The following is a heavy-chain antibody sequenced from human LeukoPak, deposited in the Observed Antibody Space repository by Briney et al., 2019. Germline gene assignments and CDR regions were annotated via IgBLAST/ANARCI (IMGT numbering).Heavy chain of an antibody. CDR2: ISSSSYI. J-gene: IGHJ4*02. CDR3: ARDPVRMAGTHYDY. D-gene: IGHD6-19*01. V-gene: IGHV3-21*01. CDR1: GFTLSSYS. Sequence: GASLRLSCAASGFTLSSYSMNWVRQAPGKGLEWVSSISSSSYIYYADSVKGRFTISRDNAKNSLYLQMNSLRAEDTAVYYCARDPVRMAGTHYDYWGQGTLVTVSS.